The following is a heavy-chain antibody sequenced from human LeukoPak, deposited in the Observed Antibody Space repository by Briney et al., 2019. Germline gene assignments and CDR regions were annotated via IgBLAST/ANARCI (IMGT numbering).Heavy chain of an antibody. CDR2: ISYDGSNK. J-gene: IGHJ4*02. D-gene: IGHD6-19*01. CDR3: AKAGGSSGWYGIDY. CDR1: GFTFSSYG. Sequence: GGSLRLSCAASGFTFSSYGMHWVRQAPGKGLEWVAVISYDGSNKYYADSVKGRFTISRDNSNNTLYLRMNSLRAEDTAVYYCAKAGGSSGWYGIDYWGQGTLVTVSS. V-gene: IGHV3-30*18.